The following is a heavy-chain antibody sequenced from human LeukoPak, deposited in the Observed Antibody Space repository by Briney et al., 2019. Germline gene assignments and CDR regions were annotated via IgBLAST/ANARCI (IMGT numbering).Heavy chain of an antibody. CDR1: GGSFSGYY. J-gene: IGHJ5*02. D-gene: IGHD5-18*01. V-gene: IGHV4-34*01. CDR3: ARGVDTAMVGWFDP. CDR2: INHSGST. Sequence: PSETLSLTCAVYGGSFSGYYWSWIRQPPGKGLEWIGEINHSGSTNYNPSLKSRVTISVDTSKNQFSLKLSSVTAADTAVHYCARGVDTAMVGWFDPWGQGTLVTVSS.